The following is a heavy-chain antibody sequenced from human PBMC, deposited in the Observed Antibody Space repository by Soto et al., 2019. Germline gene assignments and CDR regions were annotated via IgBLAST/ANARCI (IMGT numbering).Heavy chain of an antibody. Sequence: ETLSLTCTVSGGSISSSSYYWGWVRQAPGKGLEYVSAISSNGGSTYYANSVKGRFAISRDNSKNTLYLQMGSLRAEDMAVYYCAREMYGGRATGAFDIWGQGTMVTVSS. D-gene: IGHD2-15*01. CDR3: AREMYGGRATGAFDI. V-gene: IGHV3-64*01. CDR1: GGSISSSSYY. CDR2: ISSNGGST. J-gene: IGHJ3*02.